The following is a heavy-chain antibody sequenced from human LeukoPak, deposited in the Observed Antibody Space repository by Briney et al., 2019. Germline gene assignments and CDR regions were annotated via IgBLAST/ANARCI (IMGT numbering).Heavy chain of an antibody. V-gene: IGHV3-30*04. CDR3: ASQSPRYV. CDR1: GFTCSSYA. CDR2: ISYDGSNK. Sequence: GGSLRLSCAASGFTCSSYAMHWVRQAPGKGLEWVAVISYDGSNKYYADSVKGRFTISRDNSKNTLYLQMNSLRAEDTAVYYCASQSPRYVWGQGTTVTVSS. J-gene: IGHJ6*02.